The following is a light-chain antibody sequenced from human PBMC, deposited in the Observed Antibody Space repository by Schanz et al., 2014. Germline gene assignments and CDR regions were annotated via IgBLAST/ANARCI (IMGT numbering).Light chain of an antibody. Sequence: QSALTQPPSASGSPGQSVTISCTGTSSDVGGYNYVSWYQQHPGKAPKLMIYEVSKRPSGVPDRFSGSKSGNTASLTVSGLQAEEEADYYCSSYAGSTTAYVFGTGTKLTVL. V-gene: IGLV2-8*01. CDR3: SSYAGSTTAYV. CDR1: SSDVGGYNY. CDR2: EVS. J-gene: IGLJ1*01.